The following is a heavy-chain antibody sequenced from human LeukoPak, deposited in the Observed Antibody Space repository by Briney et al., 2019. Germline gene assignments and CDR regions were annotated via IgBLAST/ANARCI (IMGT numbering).Heavy chain of an antibody. CDR2: INHSGST. V-gene: IGHV4-34*01. D-gene: IGHD3-10*01. Sequence: SETLSLTCAVYGGSFSDYYWSWIRQPPGKGLEWIGEINHSGSTNYNPSLKSRVTISVDTSKNQFSLKLSSVTAADTAVYYCASCMVRGVIVWWGQGTLVTVSS. CDR1: GGSFSDYY. CDR3: ASCMVRGVIVW. J-gene: IGHJ4*02.